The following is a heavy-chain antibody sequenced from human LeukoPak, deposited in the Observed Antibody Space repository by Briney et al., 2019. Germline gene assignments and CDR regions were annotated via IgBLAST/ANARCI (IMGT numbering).Heavy chain of an antibody. D-gene: IGHD3-22*01. J-gene: IGHJ5*02. V-gene: IGHV3-9*01. CDR1: GFTFGDYA. CDR2: ISWNSGSI. CDR3: AKGSSGYYNWFDP. Sequence: GGSLRLSCAASGFTFGDYAMHWVRQAPRKGLEWVSGISWNSGSIGYADSVKGRFTISRDNAKNSLYLQMNSLRAEDTALYYCAKGSSGYYNWFDPWGPGTLVTVSS.